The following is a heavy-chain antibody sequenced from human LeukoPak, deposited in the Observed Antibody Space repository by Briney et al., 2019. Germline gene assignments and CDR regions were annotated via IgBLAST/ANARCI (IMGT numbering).Heavy chain of an antibody. V-gene: IGHV1-2*06. CDR2: INPNSGGT. D-gene: IGHD4-17*01. Sequence: ASVKVSCKASGYTFTSYYMHWVRQAPGQGLEWMGRINPNSGGTNYAQKFQGRVTMTRDTSISTAYMELSRLRSDDTAVYYCARAVINYGDYGYWGQGTLVTVSS. CDR1: GYTFTSYY. CDR3: ARAVINYGDYGY. J-gene: IGHJ4*02.